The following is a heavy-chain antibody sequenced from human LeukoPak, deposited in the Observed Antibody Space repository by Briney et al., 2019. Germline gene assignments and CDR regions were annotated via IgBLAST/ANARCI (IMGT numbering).Heavy chain of an antibody. CDR3: AKEGGTGTRFDY. J-gene: IGHJ4*02. Sequence: GGSLRLSCAASGFTFSSSAMSWVRQAPGKGLYWVSAISGSGTGTYYADSVKGRFTISRDNPKNTLYLQMNSLRAEDTAVYYCAKEGGTGTRFDYWGQGTLVTVSS. CDR1: GFTFSSSA. D-gene: IGHD1-7*01. V-gene: IGHV3-23*01. CDR2: ISGSGTGT.